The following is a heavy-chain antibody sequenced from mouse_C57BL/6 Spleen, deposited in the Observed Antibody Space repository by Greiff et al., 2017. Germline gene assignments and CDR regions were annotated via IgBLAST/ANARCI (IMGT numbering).Heavy chain of an antibody. Sequence: QVQLKESGAELARPGASVKLSCKASGYTFTSYGISWVKQRTGQGLEWIGEIYPRSGNTYYNEKFKGKATLTADKSSSTAYMELRSLTSEDSAVYFCAYYYGSSYEDAMDYWGQGTSVTVSS. J-gene: IGHJ4*01. CDR1: GYTFTSYG. V-gene: IGHV1-81*01. CDR3: AYYYGSSYEDAMDY. D-gene: IGHD1-1*01. CDR2: IYPRSGNT.